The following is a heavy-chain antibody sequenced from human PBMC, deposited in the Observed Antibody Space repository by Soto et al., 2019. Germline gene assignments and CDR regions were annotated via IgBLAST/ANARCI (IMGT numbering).Heavy chain of an antibody. CDR1: GFTFSGYW. CDR3: VRDLGYGGATSVPHYFDY. V-gene: IGHV3-74*03. J-gene: IGHJ4*02. Sequence: EVQLVESGGGLVQPGGSLRLSCEASGFTFSGYWMHWVRQAPGKGLVWVSRIYTDGSITTYADSVKGRFTMSRDNARNTLYLQMSSLRAEDTAVYYCVRDLGYGGATSVPHYFDYWGQGTLVTVSS. D-gene: IGHD1-26*01. CDR2: IYTDGSIT.